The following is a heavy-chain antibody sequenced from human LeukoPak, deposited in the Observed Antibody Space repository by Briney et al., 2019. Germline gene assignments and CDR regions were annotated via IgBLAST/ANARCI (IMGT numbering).Heavy chain of an antibody. Sequence: GSLRLSCAASGFTFSSYAMSWVRQPPGKGLEWIGEINHSGSTNYNPSLKSRVTISVDTSKNQFSLELSSVTAADTAVYYCARVHIAVVSPIGNWFDPWGQGTLVTVSS. J-gene: IGHJ5*02. CDR2: INHSGST. CDR1: GFTFSSYA. CDR3: ARVHIAVVSPIGNWFDP. V-gene: IGHV4-34*01. D-gene: IGHD2-21*01.